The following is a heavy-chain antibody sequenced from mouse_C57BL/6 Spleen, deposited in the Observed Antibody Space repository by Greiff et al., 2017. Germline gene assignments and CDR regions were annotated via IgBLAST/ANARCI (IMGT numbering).Heavy chain of an antibody. V-gene: IGHV5-16*01. CDR3: ARSYYYGSSYYFDY. CDR1: GFTFSDYY. CDR2: INYDGSST. Sequence: EVQLVESEGGLVQPGSSMTLSCTASGFTFSDYYMAWVRQVPEKGLEWVANINYDGSSTYYLDSLKSRFIISRYNAKNILYLQMSSLKSEDTATYYCARSYYYGSSYYFDYWGQGTTLTVSS. D-gene: IGHD1-1*01. J-gene: IGHJ2*01.